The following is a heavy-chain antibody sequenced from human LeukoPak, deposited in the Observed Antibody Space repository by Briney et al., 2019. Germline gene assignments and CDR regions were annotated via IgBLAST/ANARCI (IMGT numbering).Heavy chain of an antibody. V-gene: IGHV4-39*01. J-gene: IGHJ5*02. CDR1: GGSISSSSYY. D-gene: IGHD3-10*01. CDR2: IYYSGST. Sequence: SETLSLTCTVSGGSISSSSYYWGWIRQPPGKGLEWIGSIYYSGSTYYNPSLKSRVTISVDTSKNQFSLKLSSVTAADTAVCYCARLSHYYGSGSYTPWGQGTLVTVSS. CDR3: ARLSHYYGSGSYTP.